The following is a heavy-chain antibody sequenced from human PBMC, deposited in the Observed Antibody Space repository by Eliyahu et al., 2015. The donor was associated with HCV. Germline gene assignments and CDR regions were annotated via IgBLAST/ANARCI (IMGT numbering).Heavy chain of an antibody. D-gene: IGHD4-17*01. V-gene: IGHV5-51*01. CDR3: ARRLDYGDFG. CDR1: GXXFTSYW. J-gene: IGHJ4*02. CDR2: IYPDDSDT. Sequence: EVQLVQSGAVVKKPGXSLRIPCKGSGXXFTSYWXGWVRQKPGKGLEWMGIIYPDDSDTRYSPSFQGQITISADKYVSTAYLQWSTLKASDTAMYYCARRLDYGDFGWGQGTLVTVSS.